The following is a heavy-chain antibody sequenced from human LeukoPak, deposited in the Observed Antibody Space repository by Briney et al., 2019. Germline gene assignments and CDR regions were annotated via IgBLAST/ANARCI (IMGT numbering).Heavy chain of an antibody. CDR3: ARVSSSGDYYDN. D-gene: IGHD3-10*01. V-gene: IGHV1-2*02. J-gene: IGHJ4*02. CDR1: GYTFTGYY. CDR2: INPNGGGT. Sequence: ASVKVSRKASGYTFTGYYMHWVRQAPGQGLEWMGWINPNGGGTNYAQKFQGRVTMTTDTSISTAYMELGGLRYDDTAVYYCARVSSSGDYYDNWGQGTLVTVSS.